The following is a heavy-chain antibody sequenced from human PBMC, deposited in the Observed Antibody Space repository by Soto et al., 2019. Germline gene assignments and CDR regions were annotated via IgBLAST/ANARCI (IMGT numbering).Heavy chain of an antibody. J-gene: IGHJ6*02. CDR2: IWYDGSNK. Sequence: GGSLRLSCAASGFTFSSYGMHWVRQAPGKGLEWVAVIWYDGSNKYYADSVKGRFTISRDNSKNTLCLQMNSLRAEDTAVYYCARDYSYGYYYYYGMDVWGQGTTVTVSS. CDR1: GFTFSSYG. V-gene: IGHV3-33*01. D-gene: IGHD5-18*01. CDR3: ARDYSYGYYYYYGMDV.